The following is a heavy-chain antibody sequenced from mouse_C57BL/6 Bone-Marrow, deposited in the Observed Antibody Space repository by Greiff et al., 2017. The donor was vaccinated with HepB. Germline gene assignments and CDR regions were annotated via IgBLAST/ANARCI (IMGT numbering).Heavy chain of an antibody. D-gene: IGHD2-4*01. CDR3: ARDALRRFAY. CDR1: GYSITSGYY. J-gene: IGHJ3*01. CDR2: ISYDGSN. V-gene: IGHV3-6*01. Sequence: EVKVEESGPGLVKPSQSLSLTCSVTGYSITSGYYWNWIRQFPGNKLEWMGYISYDGSNNYNPSLKNRISITRDTSKNQFFLKLNSVTTEDTATYYCARDALRRFAYWGQGTLVTVSA.